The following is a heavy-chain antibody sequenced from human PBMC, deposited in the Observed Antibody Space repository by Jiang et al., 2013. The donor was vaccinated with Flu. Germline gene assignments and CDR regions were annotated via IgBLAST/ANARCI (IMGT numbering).Heavy chain of an antibody. V-gene: IGHV4-39*01. CDR1: GGSISSSSYY. CDR2: IYYSGST. J-gene: IGHJ4*02. Sequence: GPGLVKPSETLSLTCTVSGGSISSSSYYWGWIRQPPGKGLEWIGSIYYSGSTYYNPSLKSRVTISVDTSKNQFSLKLSSVTATDTAVYYCARLSRWFGEKGAFDYWGQGTLVTVSS. CDR3: ARLSRWFGEKGAFDY. D-gene: IGHD3-10*01.